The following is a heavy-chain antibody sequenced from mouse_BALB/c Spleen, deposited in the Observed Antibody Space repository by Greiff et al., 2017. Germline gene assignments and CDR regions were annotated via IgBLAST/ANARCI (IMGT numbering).Heavy chain of an antibody. CDR2: ISYSGST. D-gene: IGHD2-3*01. V-gene: IGHV3-2*02. CDR3: ARWLLRGGNYAMDY. CDR1: GYSITSDYA. Sequence: EVKLQESGPGLVKPSQSLSLTCTVTGYSITSDYAWNWIRQFPGNKLEWMGYISYSGSTSYNPSLKSRISITRDTSKNQFFLQLNSVTTEDTATYYCARWLLRGGNYAMDYWGQGTSVTVSS. J-gene: IGHJ4*01.